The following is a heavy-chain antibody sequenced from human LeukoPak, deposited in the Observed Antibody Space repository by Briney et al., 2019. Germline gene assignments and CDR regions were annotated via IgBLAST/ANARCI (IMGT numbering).Heavy chain of an antibody. CDR3: ARLDLFDY. D-gene: IGHD2-2*03. J-gene: IGHJ4*02. V-gene: IGHV3-66*01. Sequence: PGGSLRLSCAASGFTFSNYWMHWVRQAPGKGLEWVSVIYSGGSTYYADSVKGRFTISRDNSKNTLYLQMNSLRAEDTAVYYCARLDLFDYWGQGTLVTVSS. CDR2: IYSGGST. CDR1: GFTFSNYW.